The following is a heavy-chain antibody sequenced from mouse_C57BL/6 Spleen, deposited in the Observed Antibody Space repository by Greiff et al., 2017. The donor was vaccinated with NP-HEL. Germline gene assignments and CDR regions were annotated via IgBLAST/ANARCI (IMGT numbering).Heavy chain of an antibody. J-gene: IGHJ2*01. CDR1: GFTFSSYT. CDR2: ISGGGGNT. V-gene: IGHV5-9*01. Sequence: EVKLMESGGGLVKPGGSLKLSCAASGFTFSSYTMSWVRQTPEKRLEWVATISGGGGNTYYPDSVKGRFTISRDNAKNTLYLQMSSLRSEDTALYYCARHGAEAFDYWGQGTTLTVSS. CDR3: ARHGAEAFDY.